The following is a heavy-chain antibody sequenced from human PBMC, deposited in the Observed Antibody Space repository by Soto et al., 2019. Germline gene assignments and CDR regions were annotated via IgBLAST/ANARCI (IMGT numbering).Heavy chain of an antibody. CDR1: GGSVSSYY. Sequence: QVQLQESGPGLVKPSETLSLSCTVSGGSVSSYYWSWIRQPPGKGLEWIGYIYYSGSTSYNPSLKSRVTISLDMPKNQVSLKLSSVTAADTAVYFCARLVAYCPDVSCNDFWGQGTLVTVSS. J-gene: IGHJ4*02. CDR2: IYYSGST. D-gene: IGHD2-21*01. V-gene: IGHV4-59*08. CDR3: ARLVAYCPDVSCNDF.